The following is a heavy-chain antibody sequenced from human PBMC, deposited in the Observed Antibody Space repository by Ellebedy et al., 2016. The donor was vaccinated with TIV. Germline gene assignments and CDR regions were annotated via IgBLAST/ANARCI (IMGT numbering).Heavy chain of an antibody. D-gene: IGHD6-13*01. J-gene: IGHJ4*02. V-gene: IGHV5-51*01. Sequence: PGGSLRLSCKGSGNSFTNYWIGWVRQMPGKGLEWMGNIYPGDSNIRYRPSFQGQVTISADKSISTVYLQWNSLKASDTAIYYCTRYRSIAAGEYDSWGQGTLVTVSS. CDR3: TRYRSIAAGEYDS. CDR1: GNSFTNYW. CDR2: IYPGDSNI.